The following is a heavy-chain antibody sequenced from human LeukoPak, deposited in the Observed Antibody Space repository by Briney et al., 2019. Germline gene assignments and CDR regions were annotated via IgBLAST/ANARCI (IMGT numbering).Heavy chain of an antibody. V-gene: IGHV3-48*01. CDR2: ISSSSSTI. CDR3: ARAPGSGYYFGGSYFDY. J-gene: IGHJ4*02. Sequence: GGSLRLSCAASGFTFSSYSMNWVRQAPGKGLEWVSYISSSSSTIYYADSVKGRFTISRDNAKNSLYLQMNSLRAEDTAVYYCARAPGSGYYFGGSYFDYWGQGTLVTVSS. CDR1: GFTFSSYS. D-gene: IGHD3-22*01.